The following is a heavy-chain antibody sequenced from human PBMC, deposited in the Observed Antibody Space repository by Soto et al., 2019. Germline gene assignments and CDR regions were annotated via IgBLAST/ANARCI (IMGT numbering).Heavy chain of an antibody. CDR2: ISGSGGHS. V-gene: IGHV3-23*01. J-gene: IGHJ4*02. CDR3: AKDCRRLAVTGSAFDS. Sequence: EVQLLESGGGFVQPGGSHRLSCAASGFTFNDYAMAWVRQAPGQGLEWVSSISGSGGHSSYVGSVKGRFTISRDNVKNILSLDMSDLRAEDTALYYCAKDCRRLAVTGSAFDSWGQGTLVTVSS. CDR1: GFTFNDYA. D-gene: IGHD6-19*01.